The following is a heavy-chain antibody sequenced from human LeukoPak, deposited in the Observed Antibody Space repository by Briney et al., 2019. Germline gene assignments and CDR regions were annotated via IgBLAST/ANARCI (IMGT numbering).Heavy chain of an antibody. V-gene: IGHV3-74*01. J-gene: IGHJ4*02. CDR1: GFTFSSYW. CDR2: TNSDGSTT. Sequence: QTGGSLRLSCAASGFTFSSYWIHWVRQPPGKGLVWVSRTNSDGSTTSYADSVKGRFTISRDNAKNTLYLQMNSLRAEDTAVYYCAKGGFTVEPFDYWGQGTLVTVSS. CDR3: AKGGFTVEPFDY. D-gene: IGHD1-1*01.